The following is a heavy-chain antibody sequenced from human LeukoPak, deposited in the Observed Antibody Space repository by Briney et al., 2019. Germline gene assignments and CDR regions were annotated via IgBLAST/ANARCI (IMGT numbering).Heavy chain of an antibody. CDR3: ARDSEYSSSWYFLDY. D-gene: IGHD6-13*01. Sequence: GGSLRLSCAASGFTFSSYWMSWVRQAPGKGLEWVANIKQDGSEKYYVDSVKGRFTISRDNAKNSLYLQMNSLRAEDTAVYYCARDSEYSSSWYFLDYWGQGTLVTVSS. V-gene: IGHV3-7*01. J-gene: IGHJ4*02. CDR2: IKQDGSEK. CDR1: GFTFSSYW.